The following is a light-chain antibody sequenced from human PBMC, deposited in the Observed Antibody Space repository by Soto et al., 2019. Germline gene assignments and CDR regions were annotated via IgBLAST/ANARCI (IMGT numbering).Light chain of an antibody. V-gene: IGLV1-44*01. CDR3: AAWDDSLNGGV. CDR2: SNN. J-gene: IGLJ3*02. CDR1: SSTIGSNT. Sequence: QSVLTQPPSASGTPGQRVTISCSGSSSTIGSNTVNWYQQLPGTAPKLLIYSNNQRPSGVPDRFSGSKSGTSASLAISGLQSEDEADYYCAAWDDSLNGGVFGGGPKVTVL.